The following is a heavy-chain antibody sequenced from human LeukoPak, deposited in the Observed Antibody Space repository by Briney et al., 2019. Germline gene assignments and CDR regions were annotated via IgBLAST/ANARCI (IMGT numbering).Heavy chain of an antibody. Sequence: ETLSLTCTVSGGSISSSSYYWGWIRQPPGKGLEWVSAISGSGGSTYYADSVKGRFTISRDNSKNTLYLQMNSLRAEDTAVYYCAKDTVTTDYWGQGTLVTVSS. J-gene: IGHJ4*02. CDR1: GGSISSSSYY. D-gene: IGHD4-17*01. CDR2: ISGSGGST. CDR3: AKDTVTTDY. V-gene: IGHV3-23*01.